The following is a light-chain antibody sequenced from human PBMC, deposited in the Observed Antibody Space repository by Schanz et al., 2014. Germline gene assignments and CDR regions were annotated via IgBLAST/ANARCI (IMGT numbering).Light chain of an antibody. CDR1: TSNIGAGYD. CDR2: ANN. Sequence: QSVLTQPPSVSGAPGQRVTISCTGSTSNIGAGYDVHWYQQFPGTAPKLLIYANNNRPSGVPDRFSASKSDTSASLAITGLQAEDEADYYCSSYAGTNNYVFGSGTKLTVL. V-gene: IGLV1-40*01. J-gene: IGLJ1*01. CDR3: SSYAGTNNYV.